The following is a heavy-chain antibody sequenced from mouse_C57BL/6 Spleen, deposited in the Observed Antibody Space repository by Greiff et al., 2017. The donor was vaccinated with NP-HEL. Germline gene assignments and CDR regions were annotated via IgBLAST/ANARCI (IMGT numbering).Heavy chain of an antibody. J-gene: IGHJ4*01. V-gene: IGHV1-82*01. D-gene: IGHD1-1*02. CDR3: AGWAMDY. CDR1: GYAFSSSW. Sequence: VQLQQSGPELVKPGASVKISCKASGYAFSSSWMNWVKQRPGKGLEWIGRIYPGDGDTNYNGKFKGKATLTADKSSSTAYMQLSSLTSEDSAVYFCAGWAMDYWGQGTSVTVSS. CDR2: IYPGDGDT.